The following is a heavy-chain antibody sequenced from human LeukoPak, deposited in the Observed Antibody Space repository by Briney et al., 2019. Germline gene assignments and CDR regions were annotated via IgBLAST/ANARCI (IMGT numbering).Heavy chain of an antibody. CDR1: GFTVSSNY. V-gene: IGHV3-66*01. J-gene: IGHJ4*02. Sequence: GGSLRLSCAASGFTVSSNYISWVRLAPGKGLEWVSVIYSGGSTYYADSVKGRFTISRDNSKNTLYLQMNSLRAEDTAVYYCARDAYFFGTGSFDYWGQGAQVTVSS. CDR2: IYSGGST. D-gene: IGHD3-10*01. CDR3: ARDAYFFGTGSFDY.